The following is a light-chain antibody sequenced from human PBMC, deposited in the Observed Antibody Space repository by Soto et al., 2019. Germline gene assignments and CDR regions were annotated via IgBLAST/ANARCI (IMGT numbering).Light chain of an antibody. J-gene: IGKJ1*01. V-gene: IGKV1-39*01. CDR1: QSIISW. CDR3: QQSCSTPRT. CDR2: DAS. Sequence: DIQMTQSPSTLSASVGDRVTITCRASQSIISWLSWYQQKPGKAPKLLIYDASSLQSGVPSRFSGSGSGTDFTLTISSLQPEDFATYYCQQSCSTPRTFGQGTKVDIK.